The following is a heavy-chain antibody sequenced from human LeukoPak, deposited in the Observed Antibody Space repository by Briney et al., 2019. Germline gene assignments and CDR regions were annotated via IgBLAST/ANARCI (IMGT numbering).Heavy chain of an antibody. CDR2: INHSGST. J-gene: IGHJ5*02. CDR3: ARGFPGITGTTGGS. V-gene: IGHV4-34*01. Sequence: SETLSLTCAVYGGSFSGYYWSWIRQPPGKGLEWIGEINHSGSTNYNPSLKSRVTISVDTSKNQFSLKLSSVTAADTAVYYCARGFPGITGTTGGSWGQGTLVTVSS. CDR1: GGSFSGYY. D-gene: IGHD1-7*01.